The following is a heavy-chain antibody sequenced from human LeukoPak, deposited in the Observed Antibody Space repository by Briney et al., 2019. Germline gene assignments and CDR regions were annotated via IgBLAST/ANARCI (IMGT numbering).Heavy chain of an antibody. J-gene: IGHJ4*02. CDR3: ASTRGAAATLDDY. V-gene: IGHV1-2*02. Sequence: GASVKVSCKASGYTFTGYYMHWVRQAPGRGLEWMEWINPNSGGTNYAQKFQGRVTMTRDTSISTAYMELSRLRSDDTAVYYCASTRGAAATLDDYWGQGTLVTVSS. D-gene: IGHD6-13*01. CDR2: INPNSGGT. CDR1: GYTFTGYY.